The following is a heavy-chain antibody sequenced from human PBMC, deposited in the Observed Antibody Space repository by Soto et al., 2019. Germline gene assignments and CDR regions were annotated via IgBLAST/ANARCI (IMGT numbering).Heavy chain of an antibody. D-gene: IGHD6-6*01. CDR3: ARHSNIAARLEDWFDP. J-gene: IGHJ5*02. CDR2: IYYSGST. Sequence: SETLSLTCTVSGGSISSSSYYWGWIRQPPGKGLEWIGSIYYSGSTYYNPSLKSRVTISVDTSKNQFSLKLSSVTAADTAVYNCARHSNIAARLEDWFDPWGQGTLVTVSS. V-gene: IGHV4-39*01. CDR1: GGSISSSSYY.